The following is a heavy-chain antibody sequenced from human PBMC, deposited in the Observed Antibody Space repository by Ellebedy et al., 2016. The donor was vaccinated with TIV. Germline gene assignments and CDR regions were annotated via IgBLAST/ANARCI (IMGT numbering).Heavy chain of an antibody. D-gene: IGHD2/OR15-2a*01. J-gene: IGHJ4*02. CDR3: ARSRYFGSEYY. V-gene: IGHV4-34*01. CDR2: INHSGST. CDR1: GGSFSGYY. Sequence: MPSETLSLTCTVYGGSFSGYYWTWIRQSPGKGLEWIGAINHSGSTNYNPSLASRVTVSVDTSGNQFSLRLPAVTAADTAVYYCARSRYFGSEYYWGQGTLVTVSP.